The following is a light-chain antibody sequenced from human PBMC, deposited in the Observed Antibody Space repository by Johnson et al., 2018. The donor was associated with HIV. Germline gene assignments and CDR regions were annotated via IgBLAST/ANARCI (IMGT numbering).Light chain of an antibody. J-gene: IGLJ1*01. Sequence: LTQPPSVSAAPGQTVTISCSGSSSNVGSSFVSWYLQVPGTAPKLLIYDNNKRPSGNPDRFSASKSGTSATLGITRLQTGDEADYYCGTWDSALSSEVFGTGTKVTVL. CDR2: DNN. V-gene: IGLV1-51*01. CDR1: SSNVGSSF. CDR3: GTWDSALSSEV.